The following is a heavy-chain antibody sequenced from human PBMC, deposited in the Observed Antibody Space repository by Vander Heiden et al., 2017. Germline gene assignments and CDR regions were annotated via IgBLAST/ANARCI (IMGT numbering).Heavy chain of an antibody. V-gene: IGHV3-49*03. CDR1: GFTFGAYT. CDR3: SRDSWGRTPDDTFDI. CDR2: IRAKVYGGTP. D-gene: IGHD3-16*01. J-gene: IGHJ3*02. Sequence: HLVESGGDLVEPGRPLRLSCTASGFTFGAYTMSWFRQAPGKGLEWVGFIRAKVYGGTPDYAASLKGRFTISRDDSKSIAYLEMNTLKSEDTAVYYCSRDSWGRTPDDTFDIWGQGTVVTVSS.